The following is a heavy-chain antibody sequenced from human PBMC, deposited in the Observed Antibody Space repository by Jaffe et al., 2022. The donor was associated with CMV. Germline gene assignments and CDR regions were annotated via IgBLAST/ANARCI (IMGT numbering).Heavy chain of an antibody. CDR1: GFTFSSYW. V-gene: IGHV3-74*01. D-gene: IGHD5-12*01. CDR2: INSDGSST. CDR3: ARGSGYDLSPEELVLSLVGEDWFDP. J-gene: IGHJ5*02. Sequence: EVQLVESGGGLVQPGGSLRLSCAASGFTFSSYWMHWVRQAPGKGLVWVSRINSDGSSTSYADSVKGRFTISRDNAKNTLYLQMNSLRAEDTAVYYCARGSGYDLSPEELVLSLVGEDWFDPWGQGTLVTVSS.